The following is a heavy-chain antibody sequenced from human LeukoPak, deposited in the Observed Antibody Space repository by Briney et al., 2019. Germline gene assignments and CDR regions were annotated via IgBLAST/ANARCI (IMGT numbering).Heavy chain of an antibody. CDR1: GFTFSSYW. V-gene: IGHV3-7*01. CDR2: IKQDGSEK. Sequence: GGSLRLSCAASGFTFSSYWMSWVRQAPGKGLEWVANIKQDGSEKYYVDSVKGRFTISRDNAKNSLYLQMNSLRAEDTAVYYCARASGYYGSGSYLDYWGQGTLVTVSS. CDR3: ARASGYYGSGSYLDY. J-gene: IGHJ4*02. D-gene: IGHD3-10*01.